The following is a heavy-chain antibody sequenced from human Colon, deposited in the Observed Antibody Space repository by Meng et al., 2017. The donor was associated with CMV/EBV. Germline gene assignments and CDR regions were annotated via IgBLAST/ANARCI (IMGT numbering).Heavy chain of an antibody. Sequence: GGSISSSPSYWGWLRQPPGKGLEWIGSIYYNGNTYYSPSLPSLKSRVTISLDTSKSQFALKVTSVTAADTAMYYCASITTFYTRFDYWGQGSLVTVSS. J-gene: IGHJ4*02. CDR3: ASITTFYTRFDY. CDR1: GGSISSSPSY. CDR2: IYYNGNT. V-gene: IGHV4-39*06. D-gene: IGHD1-20*01.